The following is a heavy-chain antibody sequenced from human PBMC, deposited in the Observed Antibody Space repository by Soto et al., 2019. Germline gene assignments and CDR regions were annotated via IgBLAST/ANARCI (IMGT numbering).Heavy chain of an antibody. CDR2: MTGDGRTI. J-gene: IGHJ4*02. CDR3: ATAEVDY. V-gene: IGHV3-74*03. CDR1: GFTFGDYW. Sequence: GGSLRLSCAASGFTFGDYWMHWVRQPPGKGPEWVSRMTGDGRTIQYADSVKGRFTASRDNAKSTLYLQMNSLRADDTAVYYCATAEVDYWGPGTLVTV.